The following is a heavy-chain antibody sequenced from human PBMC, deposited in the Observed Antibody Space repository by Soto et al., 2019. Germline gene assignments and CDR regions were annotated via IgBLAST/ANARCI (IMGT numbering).Heavy chain of an antibody. V-gene: IGHV3-33*01. J-gene: IGHJ4*02. CDR2: IWYDGSNK. D-gene: IGHD4-17*01. Sequence: QVQLVESGGGVVQPGRSLRLSCAASGFTFSSYVMHWVRQAAGKRLEWVAVIWYDGSNKYYADSVKGRFTISRDNSKNTLYLQMNSLRTEDTAVYYCARDRYGDYLSIDYWGQGTLVTVSS. CDR3: ARDRYGDYLSIDY. CDR1: GFTFSSYV.